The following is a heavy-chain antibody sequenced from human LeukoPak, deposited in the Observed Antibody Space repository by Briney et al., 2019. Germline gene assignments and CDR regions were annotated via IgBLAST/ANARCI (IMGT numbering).Heavy chain of an antibody. V-gene: IGHV1-18*01. J-gene: IGHJ4*02. D-gene: IGHD1-26*01. CDR2: ISAYNGNT. CDR3: ARGTPAGGWELPRVDY. Sequence: GASVKVSCKASGYTFTSYGISWVRQAPGQGLEWMGWISAYNGNTNYAQKLQGRVTMTTDTSTSTAYMELRSLRSDDTAVYYCARGTPAGGWELPRVDYWGQGTLVTVSS. CDR1: GYTFTSYG.